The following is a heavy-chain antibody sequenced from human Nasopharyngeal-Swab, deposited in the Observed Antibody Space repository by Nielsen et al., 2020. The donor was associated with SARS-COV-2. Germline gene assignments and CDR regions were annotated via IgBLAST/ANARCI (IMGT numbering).Heavy chain of an antibody. CDR2: IYYSGST. D-gene: IGHD5-18*01. V-gene: IGHV4-59*01. J-gene: IGHJ4*02. Sequence: WIRQPPGKGLEWIGYIYYSGSTNYNPSLKSRVTISVDTSKNQFSLKLSSVTAADTAVYYCARDKRGIQLSLWGQGPLVTFSS. CDR3: ARDKRGIQLSL.